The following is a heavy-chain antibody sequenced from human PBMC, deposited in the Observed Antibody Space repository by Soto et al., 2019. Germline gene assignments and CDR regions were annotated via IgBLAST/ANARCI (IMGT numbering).Heavy chain of an antibody. V-gene: IGHV3-21*06. CDR2: ISSTTNYI. Sequence: GGSLRLSCAASGFTFTRYSMNWVRQAPGKGLEWVSSISSTTNYIYYGDSMKGRFTIARDNAKNSLYLEMNSLRAEDTAVYYCARESEDLTSNFDYWGQGTLVTVSS. J-gene: IGHJ4*02. CDR1: GFTFTRYS. CDR3: ARESEDLTSNFDY.